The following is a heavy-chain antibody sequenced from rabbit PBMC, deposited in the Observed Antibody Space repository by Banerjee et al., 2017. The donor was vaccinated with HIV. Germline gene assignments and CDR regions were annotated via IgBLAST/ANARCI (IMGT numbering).Heavy chain of an antibody. CDR3: VRGYLISSYFNL. V-gene: IGHV1S40*01. Sequence: QSLEESGGDLVKPGASLTLTCTASGFSFSSYYYMCWVRQAPGKGLEWIGCMATGGDPTYYASWANGRFTISKTSSTTVTLQMTSLTAADTATYFCVRGYLISSYFNLWGQGTLVTVS. J-gene: IGHJ4*01. D-gene: IGHD1-1*01. CDR2: MATGGDPT. CDR1: GFSFSSYYY.